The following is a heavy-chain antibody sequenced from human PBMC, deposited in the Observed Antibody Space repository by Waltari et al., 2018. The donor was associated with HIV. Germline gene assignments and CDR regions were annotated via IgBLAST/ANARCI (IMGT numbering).Heavy chain of an antibody. D-gene: IGHD3-22*01. CDR1: GGSISSSSYY. CDR3: ARIHSMIVVVPVTGAFDY. J-gene: IGHJ4*02. Sequence: QLQLQESGPGLVKPSETLSLTCTVSGGSISSSSYYWGWIRQPPGKGLEWIGSIYYSGSTYYNPSLKSRVTISVDTSKNQFSLKLSSVTAADTAVYYCARIHSMIVVVPVTGAFDYWGQGTLDTVSS. CDR2: IYYSGST. V-gene: IGHV4-39*07.